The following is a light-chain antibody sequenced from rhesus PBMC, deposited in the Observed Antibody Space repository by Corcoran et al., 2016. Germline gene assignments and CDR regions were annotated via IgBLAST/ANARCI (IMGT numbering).Light chain of an antibody. CDR3: SSYGSSYIYM. CDR2: DVR. Sequence: QAAPTQSHSVSGSTGQSVNISCTGTSSDIGGFKRCDLYQHHPGKAPKLLIYDVRQRPSGISDRFSGSKSANTASLTISGLQAEDEADYYCSSYGSSYIYMFGGGTRLTVL. V-gene: IGLV2-13*03. J-gene: IGLJ1*01. CDR1: SSDIGGFKR.